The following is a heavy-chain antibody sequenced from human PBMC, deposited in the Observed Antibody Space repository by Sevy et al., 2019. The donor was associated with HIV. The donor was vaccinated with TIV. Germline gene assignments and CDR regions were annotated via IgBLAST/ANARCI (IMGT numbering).Heavy chain of an antibody. CDR3: ARDLPPSATTVPHFDC. CDR1: GFTFSSYE. Sequence: GGSLRLSCAASGFTFSSYEMNWVRQAPGKGLEWISYIYNSGTAMYYSDSVRGRFTISRDNARRSLYLQMNSLRAEDTAVYYCARDLPPSATTVPHFDCWGHGTLVTVSS. V-gene: IGHV3-48*03. D-gene: IGHD4-17*01. CDR2: IYNSGTAM. J-gene: IGHJ4*01.